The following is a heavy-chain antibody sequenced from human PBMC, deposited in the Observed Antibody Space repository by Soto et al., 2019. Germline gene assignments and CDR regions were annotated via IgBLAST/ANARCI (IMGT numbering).Heavy chain of an antibody. CDR2: ISYDGSNK. J-gene: IGHJ4*02. Sequence: LXLSCATSGFAFRCYAMHWVLQGPGKGLEWVAVISYDGSNKYYADSVKGRFTISRDNSKNTLYLQMNSLRAEDTAVYYCARDWGPYDSSGYWPYWGQGTLVTV. D-gene: IGHD3-22*01. CDR1: GFAFRCYA. V-gene: IGHV3-30-3*01. CDR3: ARDWGPYDSSGYWPY.